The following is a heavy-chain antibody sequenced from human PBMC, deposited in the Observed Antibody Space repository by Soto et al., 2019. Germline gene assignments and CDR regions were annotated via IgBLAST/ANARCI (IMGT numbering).Heavy chain of an antibody. D-gene: IGHD2-2*01. CDR2: INPNSGGT. CDR1: GYTFTGYY. V-gene: IGHV1-2*04. Sequence: GASVKVSCKASGYTFTGYYMHWVRQASGQGLEWMGWINPNSGGTNYAQKFQGWVTMPRDTSISTAYMELSRLRSDDTAVYYCARSGGIVVVPAADDAFDIWGQGTMVTVS. J-gene: IGHJ3*02. CDR3: ARSGGIVVVPAADDAFDI.